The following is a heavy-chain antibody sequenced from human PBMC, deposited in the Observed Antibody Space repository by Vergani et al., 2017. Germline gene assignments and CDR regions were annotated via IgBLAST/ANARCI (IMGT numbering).Heavy chain of an antibody. CDR1: GFTFSSYW. CDR2: IKQDGSEK. CDR3: ARWGRIAVAAKQRDYFDY. V-gene: IGHV3-7*01. Sequence: EVQLVESGGGLVQPGGSLRLSCAASGFTFSSYWMSWVRQAPGKGLEWVANIKQDGSEKYYVDSVKGRFTISRDNAKNSLYLQMNSLIAEDTAVYYWARWGRIAVAAKQRDYFDYWGQGSLVTVSS. D-gene: IGHD6-19*01. J-gene: IGHJ4*02.